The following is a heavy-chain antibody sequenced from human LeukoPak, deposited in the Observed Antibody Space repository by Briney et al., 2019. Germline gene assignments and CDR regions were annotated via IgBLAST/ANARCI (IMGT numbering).Heavy chain of an antibody. V-gene: IGHV3-7*01. D-gene: IGHD2-15*01. J-gene: IGHJ4*02. CDR1: GFTFRNYW. Sequence: GGSLRLSCAASGFTFRNYWMGWVRQPPGKGLEWVANTKPDGSAEYYADSVRGRFTTSRDNANNFLYLQMNSLRAEDTAVYYCARDGGLNMSFDYWGQGTLVTVSS. CDR3: ARDGGLNMSFDY. CDR2: TKPDGSAE.